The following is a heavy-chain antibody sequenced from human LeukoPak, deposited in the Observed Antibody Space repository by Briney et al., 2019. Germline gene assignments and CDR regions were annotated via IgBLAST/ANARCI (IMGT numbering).Heavy chain of an antibody. J-gene: IGHJ4*02. V-gene: IGHV3-48*02. D-gene: IGHD2-15*01. CDR2: ISSSSSSI. CDR3: ATSRGYDFDY. CDR1: GXTFNSYS. Sequence: GGSLRLSCAASGXTFNSYSMTWVRQAPGKGLEWVAYISSSSSSIYYADSVRGRFTISRDNAKNSLYLEMNSLRDEDTAVYYCATSRGYDFDYWGQGTLVTVSS.